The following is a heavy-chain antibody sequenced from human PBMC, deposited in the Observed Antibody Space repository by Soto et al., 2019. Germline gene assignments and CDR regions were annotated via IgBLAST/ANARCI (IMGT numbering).Heavy chain of an antibody. D-gene: IGHD4-17*01. Sequence: GGSLRLSCAASGFTFSSYAMSWVRQAPGKGLEWVSAISGSGGSTYYADSVKGRFTISRDNSKNTLYLQMNSLRAEDTAVYYCVTKSYDYGDYVYFDYWGQGTLVTVSS. CDR1: GFTFSSYA. J-gene: IGHJ4*02. V-gene: IGHV3-23*01. CDR2: ISGSGGST. CDR3: VTKSYDYGDYVYFDY.